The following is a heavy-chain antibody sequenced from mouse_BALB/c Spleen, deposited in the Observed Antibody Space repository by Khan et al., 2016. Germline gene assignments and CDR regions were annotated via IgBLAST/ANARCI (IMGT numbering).Heavy chain of an antibody. D-gene: IGHD3-1*01. CDR2: INTDGTTI. Sequence: EVKLLESGGGLVQPGGSLKLSCAASGFDFSRYWMTWVRQAPGKGLVWIGEINTDGTTINYTPSLKEKFIISRDNAKNTLYLQMSKVRSEDIALYYCARRAFGPPAWFDYWGQGTLVTVSA. V-gene: IGHV4-1*02. J-gene: IGHJ3*01. CDR3: ARRAFGPPAWFDY. CDR1: GFDFSRYW.